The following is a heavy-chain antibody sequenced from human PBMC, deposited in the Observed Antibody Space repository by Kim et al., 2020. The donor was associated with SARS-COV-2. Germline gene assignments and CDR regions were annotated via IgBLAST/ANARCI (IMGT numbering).Heavy chain of an antibody. Sequence: ASVKVSCKASGYTFTGYYMHWVRQAPGQGLEWMGWINPNSGGTNYAQKFQGRVTMTRDTSISTAYMELSRLRSDDTAVYYCARDYPIHYDSRGYNNWFDPWGQGTLVTVSS. V-gene: IGHV1-2*02. J-gene: IGHJ5*02. CDR1: GYTFTGYY. CDR3: ARDYPIHYDSRGYNNWFDP. CDR2: INPNSGGT. D-gene: IGHD3-22*01.